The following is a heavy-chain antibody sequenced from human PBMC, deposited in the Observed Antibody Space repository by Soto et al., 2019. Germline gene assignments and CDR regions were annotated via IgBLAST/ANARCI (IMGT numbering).Heavy chain of an antibody. Sequence: SETLSLTCTVSGGSISSYYWSWIRQPPGKGLEWIGYIYYSGSTNYNPSLQSRVTISVDTSKNQFSLKLSSVTASDTAVYYCARRYGGNFDYWGQGTLVTVS. CDR3: ARRYGGNFDY. V-gene: IGHV4-59*01. CDR2: IYYSGST. CDR1: GGSISSYY. J-gene: IGHJ4*02. D-gene: IGHD3-16*01.